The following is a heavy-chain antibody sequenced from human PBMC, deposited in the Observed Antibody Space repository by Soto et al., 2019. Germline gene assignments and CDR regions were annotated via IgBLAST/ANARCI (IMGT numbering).Heavy chain of an antibody. CDR3: ARVRTEYAGLDY. CDR2: INHSGST. CDR1: GGSFSGYY. J-gene: IGHJ4*02. D-gene: IGHD2-2*01. V-gene: IGHV4-34*01. Sequence: PSETLSLTCAVYGGSFSGYYWSWIRQPPGKGLEWIGEINHSGSTNYNPSLESRVAISLDTSKNQFSLRLTSVTAADTAVYFCARVRTEYAGLDYWGQGTLVTVSS.